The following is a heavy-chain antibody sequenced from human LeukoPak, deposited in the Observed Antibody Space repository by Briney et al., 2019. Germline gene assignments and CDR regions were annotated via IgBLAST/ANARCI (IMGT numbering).Heavy chain of an antibody. CDR2: IYYSGTT. V-gene: IGHV4-30-4*01. Sequence: SQTLSLTCTVAGGSISTGDYYWSWIRQPPGKGLEWIGYIYYSGTTYYNPSLKGRISFSMQTSKNQFSLNLRSVTAADTAVYYCARDPVYGSGTFWGQGILVTVSS. D-gene: IGHD3-10*01. J-gene: IGHJ4*02. CDR1: GGSISTGDYY. CDR3: ARDPVYGSGTF.